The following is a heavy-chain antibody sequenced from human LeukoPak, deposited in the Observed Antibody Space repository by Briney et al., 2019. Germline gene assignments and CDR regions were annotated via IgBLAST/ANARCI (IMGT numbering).Heavy chain of an antibody. CDR2: IRSKANNYAT. CDR1: GFTFSGSA. CDR3: TGWLLSPAGNYDY. Sequence: GGSLRLSCAASGFTFSGSAMHWVRQASGKGLEWVGRIRSKANNYATAYAASVKGRFTISRDDSKNTAYLQMNSLKTEDTAVYYCTGWLLSPAGNYDYWGQGTLVTVSS. V-gene: IGHV3-73*01. J-gene: IGHJ4*02. D-gene: IGHD3-9*01.